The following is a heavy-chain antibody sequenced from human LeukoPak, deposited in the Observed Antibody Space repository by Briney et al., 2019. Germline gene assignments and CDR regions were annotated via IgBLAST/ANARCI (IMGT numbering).Heavy chain of an antibody. D-gene: IGHD2-2*01. Sequence: VSVKVSCKASGYTFTDYYIHWVRQAPGQGLEWMGWINPNSGGTSFAQKFQGRVTMTRDTSITTAYMELSRLTSDDTAVYYCARDGVVAPAALDYWGQGTLVTVSS. V-gene: IGHV1-2*02. J-gene: IGHJ4*02. CDR3: ARDGVVAPAALDY. CDR2: INPNSGGT. CDR1: GYTFTDYY.